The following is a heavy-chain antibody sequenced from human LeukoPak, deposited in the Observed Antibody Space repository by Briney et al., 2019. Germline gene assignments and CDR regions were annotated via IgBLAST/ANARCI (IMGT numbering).Heavy chain of an antibody. J-gene: IGHJ4*02. D-gene: IGHD1-1*01. CDR2: IYPGDSDT. Sequence: GESLKISCKGVGYIFNNFWIAWVRQMPGKGLEWMGIIYPGDSDTRYSPSFQGQVTISADKSISTAYLQWSSLKASDTAIYYCATKGERRPFDYWGQGTLVTVSS. CDR1: GYIFNNFW. V-gene: IGHV5-51*01. CDR3: ATKGERRPFDY.